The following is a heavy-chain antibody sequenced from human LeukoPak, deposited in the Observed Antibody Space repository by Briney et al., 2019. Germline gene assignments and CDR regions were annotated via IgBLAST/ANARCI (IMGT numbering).Heavy chain of an antibody. Sequence: GGSLRLSCAASGFTFSSHAMSWVRQAPGKGLEWVSGISSSGFDTPYADSVKGRFTVSRDNSRNTLYLQMNSLRVEDTAIYYCARKDSGHNPFDFWGQGTLVTVSS. J-gene: IGHJ4*02. V-gene: IGHV3-23*01. CDR2: ISSSGFDT. CDR1: GFTFSSHA. CDR3: ARKDSGHNPFDF. D-gene: IGHD1-14*01.